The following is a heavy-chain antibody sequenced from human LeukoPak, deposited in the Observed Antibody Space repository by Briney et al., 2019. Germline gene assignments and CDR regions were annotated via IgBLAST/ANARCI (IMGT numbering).Heavy chain of an antibody. D-gene: IGHD2-21*02. CDR1: GFTFSDYY. CDR3: ARERGEVTLFYYYYYYMDV. J-gene: IGHJ6*03. Sequence: PGGSLRLSCAASGFTFSDYYMSWIRQAPGKGLEWVSYISSSGSTIYYADSVKGRFTISRDNAKNSLYLQMNSLRAEDTAVYYCARERGEVTLFYYYYYYMDVWGKGTTVTISS. V-gene: IGHV3-11*01. CDR2: ISSSGSTI.